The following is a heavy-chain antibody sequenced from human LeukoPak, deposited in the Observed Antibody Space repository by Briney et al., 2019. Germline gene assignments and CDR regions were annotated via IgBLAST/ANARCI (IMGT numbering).Heavy chain of an antibody. CDR3: ARGLSGITMIVVVINPNDAFDI. CDR2: INPNSGGT. Sequence: ASVKVSCKASGYTFTGYYMHWVRQAPGQGLEWMGWINPNSGGTNYAQKFQGRVTMTRDASISTAYMELSRLRSDDTAVYYCARGLSGITMIVVVINPNDAFDIWGQGTMVTVSS. V-gene: IGHV1-2*02. J-gene: IGHJ3*02. D-gene: IGHD3-22*01. CDR1: GYTFTGYY.